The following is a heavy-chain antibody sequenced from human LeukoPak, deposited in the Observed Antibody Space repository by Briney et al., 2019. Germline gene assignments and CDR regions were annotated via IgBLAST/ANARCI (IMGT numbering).Heavy chain of an antibody. V-gene: IGHV4-30-4*08. CDR1: GGSISSGDYY. Sequence: SQTLSLTCTVSGGSISSGDYYWSWIRQPPGKGLEWIGYIYYSGSTYYNPSRKSLVTISVDTSHNQFSLKLSSVTAADTAVYYCARMRDVVVPAALDCWGQGTLVTVSS. D-gene: IGHD2-2*01. CDR2: IYYSGST. J-gene: IGHJ4*02. CDR3: ARMRDVVVPAALDC.